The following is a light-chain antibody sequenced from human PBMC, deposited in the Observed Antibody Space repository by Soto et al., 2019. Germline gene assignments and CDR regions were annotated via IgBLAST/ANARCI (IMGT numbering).Light chain of an antibody. V-gene: IGKV3-15*01. J-gene: IGKJ4*01. Sequence: EIVMTQSPATLSVSPGERATLSCRASQSVSSNLAWYQQKPGQAPRLLIYGASTRATGIPARFSGSGSGIEFTLTISSLQSEDFAVYYCQHYNNWPPLTFGGGTKVEIK. CDR3: QHYNNWPPLT. CDR1: QSVSSN. CDR2: GAS.